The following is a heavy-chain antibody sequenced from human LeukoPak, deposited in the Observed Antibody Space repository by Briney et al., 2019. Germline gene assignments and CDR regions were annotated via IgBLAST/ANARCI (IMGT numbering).Heavy chain of an antibody. CDR1: GVTVSSNY. CDR2: IYSGGST. V-gene: IGHV3-66*02. CDR3: ARVSVDAFDI. Sequence: GGSLRLSCAASGVTVSSNYMSWVRQAPGKGLEWVSVIYSGGSTYYADSVKGRFTISRDNSKNTLYLQMNSLRAEDTAVYYCARVSVDAFDIWGQGTMVTVSS. J-gene: IGHJ3*02.